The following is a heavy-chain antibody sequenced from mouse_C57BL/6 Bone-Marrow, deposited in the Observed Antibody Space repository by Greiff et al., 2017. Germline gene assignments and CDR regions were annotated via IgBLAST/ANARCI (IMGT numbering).Heavy chain of an antibody. CDR2: IDPNSGGT. CDR1: GYTFTSYW. CDR3: ARLYYDCDYWYFDV. Sequence: VQLQQPGAELVKPGASVKLSCKASGYTFTSYWMHWVKQRPGRGLEWIGRIDPNSGGTKYNEKFKSKATLTVDKPSSTAYMQLSSLTSKDSAVYYCARLYYDCDYWYFDVWGTGTTVTVSS. D-gene: IGHD2-4*01. V-gene: IGHV1-72*01. J-gene: IGHJ1*03.